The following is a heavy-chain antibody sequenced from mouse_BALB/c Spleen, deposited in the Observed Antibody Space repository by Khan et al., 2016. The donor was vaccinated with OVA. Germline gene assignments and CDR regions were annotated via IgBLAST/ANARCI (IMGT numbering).Heavy chain of an antibody. CDR2: ISSGSTYT. D-gene: IGHD2-1*01. J-gene: IGHJ1*01. V-gene: IGHV5-6-4*01. CDR1: GFSFTSYT. Sequence: EVELVESGGGLVRPGGSLKLSCAASGFSFTSYTMSWVRQTPEKRLEWVATISSGSTYTYYPDSVKGRFTISRDNAKNTLYLQMNRLKSEDTAMYYCTREGNYAHWYFDVWGAGTTVTVSS. CDR3: TREGNYAHWYFDV.